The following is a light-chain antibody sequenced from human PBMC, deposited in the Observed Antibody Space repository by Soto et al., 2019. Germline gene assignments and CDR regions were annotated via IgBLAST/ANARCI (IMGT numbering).Light chain of an antibody. CDR1: QSVSSN. Sequence: EIVMTQSPATLSVSPGERATLSCWASQSVSSNLAWYQQKPGQAPRLLIYGPSSKATGIPDKFSGSGSGTDLTLTIDRLEPEDSAVYYCHQYGSSPYTFGQGTTVDIK. J-gene: IGKJ2*01. V-gene: IGKV3-20*01. CDR3: HQYGSSPYT. CDR2: GPS.